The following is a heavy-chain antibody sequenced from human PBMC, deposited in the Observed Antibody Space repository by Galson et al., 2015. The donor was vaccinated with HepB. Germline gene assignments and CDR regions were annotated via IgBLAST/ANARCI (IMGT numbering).Heavy chain of an antibody. Sequence: SLRLSCAASGFTFSNYAMHWVRQAPGKGLEYVSAISRNGGSTYYADSVKGRFTISRDNSKNTLYLQMSSLRAEDTAVYYCVKVGDTVMVRSFFDYWGQGTLVTVSS. CDR2: ISRNGGST. V-gene: IGHV3-64D*06. D-gene: IGHD5-18*01. J-gene: IGHJ4*02. CDR1: GFTFSNYA. CDR3: VKVGDTVMVRSFFDY.